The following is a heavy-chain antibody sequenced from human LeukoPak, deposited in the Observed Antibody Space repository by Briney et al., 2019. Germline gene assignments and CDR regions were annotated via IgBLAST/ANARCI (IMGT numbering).Heavy chain of an antibody. CDR3: ARAPYSSGGSTNYYYSYYMDV. CDR2: IIPIFGTA. V-gene: IGHV1-69*13. CDR1: GGTFSSYA. J-gene: IGHJ6*03. D-gene: IGHD6-19*01. Sequence: VASVKVSCKASGGTFSSYAVTWVRQAPGQGLEWMAGIIPIFGTADYAQKFQGRVTIAADESTSTAYMELSSLRSEETAVYYCARAPYSSGGSTNYYYSYYMDVWRTGTTVTVSS.